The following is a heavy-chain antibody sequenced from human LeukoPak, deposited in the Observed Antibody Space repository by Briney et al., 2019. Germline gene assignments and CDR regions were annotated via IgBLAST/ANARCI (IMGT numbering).Heavy chain of an antibody. J-gene: IGHJ5*02. Sequence: GGSLRLSCEASGFSFTNFAMAWVRPAPGKGLEWVSSISSSSSYIYYADSVKGRFTISRDNAKNSLYLQMNSLRAEDTAVYYCARDPPDVAVAGTGWFDPWGQGTLVTVSS. CDR3: ARDPPDVAVAGTGWFDP. CDR2: ISSSSSYI. D-gene: IGHD6-19*01. V-gene: IGHV3-21*01. CDR1: GFSFTNFA.